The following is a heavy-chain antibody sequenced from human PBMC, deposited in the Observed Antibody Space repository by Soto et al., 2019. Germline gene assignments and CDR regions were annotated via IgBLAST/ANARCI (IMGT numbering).Heavy chain of an antibody. V-gene: IGHV5-51*01. Sequence: VQRQRVWRKGAGDSSTTYGIGWVSQMPGKGLEWMGIIYPTDSDTRYSPSFQGQVTISADKSISTAYLQWSSLKASDTAMYYCARTVREQWLADYWGRGTLVTVSS. CDR2: IYPTDSDT. CDR3: ARTVREQWLADY. CDR1: GDSSTTYG. D-gene: IGHD6-19*01. J-gene: IGHJ4*02.